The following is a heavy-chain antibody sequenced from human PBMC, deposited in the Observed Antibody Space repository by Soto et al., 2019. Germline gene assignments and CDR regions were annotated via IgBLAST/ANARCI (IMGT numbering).Heavy chain of an antibody. V-gene: IGHV3-30-3*01. CDR1: GFTFSSYA. CDR2: TSYDESNK. D-gene: IGHD6-13*01. Sequence: GGSLRLSCAASGFTFSSYAMHWVRQAPGKGLEWVAVTSYDESNKYYADSVKGRFTISRDNSKNTLYLQMNSLRAEDTAVYYCARSVIAAAGYYYYYGMDVWGQGTTVTVSS. J-gene: IGHJ6*02. CDR3: ARSVIAAAGYYYYYGMDV.